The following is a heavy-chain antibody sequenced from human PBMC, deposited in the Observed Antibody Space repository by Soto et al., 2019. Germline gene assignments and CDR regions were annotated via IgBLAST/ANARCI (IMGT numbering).Heavy chain of an antibody. V-gene: IGHV3-30-3*01. CDR2: ISYDGSNK. D-gene: IGHD1-26*01. CDR1: GFTFSSYA. CDR3: ARTSEWELNGYFDY. Sequence: QVQLVESGGGVVQPGRSLRLSCAASGFTFSSYAMHWVRQAPGKGLEWVAVISYDGSNKYYADSVKGRFTISRDNSKNTLYLQMNSLRAEDTAVYYCARTSEWELNGYFDYWGQGTLVTVSS. J-gene: IGHJ4*02.